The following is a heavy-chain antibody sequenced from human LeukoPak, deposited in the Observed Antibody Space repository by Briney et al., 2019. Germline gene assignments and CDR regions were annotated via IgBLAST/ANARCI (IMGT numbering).Heavy chain of an antibody. CDR1: GFTFSSYG. D-gene: IGHD6-19*01. J-gene: IGHJ1*01. Sequence: GGSLRLSCAASGFTFSSYGMHWVRQAPGKGLEWVAFIRYDGSNKYYADSVKGRFTISRDNSKNTLYLQMNSLRAEDTAVYYCAKGQGVSSGWPEYLQHWGQGTLVTVSS. CDR3: AKGQGVSSGWPEYLQH. CDR2: IRYDGSNK. V-gene: IGHV3-30*02.